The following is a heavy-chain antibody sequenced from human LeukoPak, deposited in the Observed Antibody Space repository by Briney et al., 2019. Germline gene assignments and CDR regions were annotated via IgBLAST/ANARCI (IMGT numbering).Heavy chain of an antibody. CDR1: GFTFSSYG. CDR2: ISYDGSNK. J-gene: IGHJ4*02. V-gene: IGHV3-30*18. Sequence: GGSLRLSCAASGFTFSSYGMHWVRQAPGKGLEWVAVISYDGSNKYYADSVKGRFTISRDNSKNTLYLQMNSLRAEDTAVYYCAKTLGYSSGWYSGSQDYMYYFDYWGQGTLVTVSS. CDR3: AKTLGYSSGWYSGSQDYMYYFDY. D-gene: IGHD6-19*01.